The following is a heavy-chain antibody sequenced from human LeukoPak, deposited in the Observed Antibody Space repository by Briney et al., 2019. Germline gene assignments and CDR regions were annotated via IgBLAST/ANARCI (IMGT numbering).Heavy chain of an antibody. CDR1: GYTFTSYD. V-gene: IGHV1-8*01. J-gene: IGHJ5*02. Sequence: ASVKVSCKASGYTFTSYDINWVRQATGQGLEWMGWMNPNSGNTGYAQKFQGRVTMTRNTSISTAYMQLSSLRSEDTAVYYCARGMPYTNNWFDPWGQGTLVTVSS. D-gene: IGHD2-2*01. CDR3: ARGMPYTNNWFDP. CDR2: MNPNSGNT.